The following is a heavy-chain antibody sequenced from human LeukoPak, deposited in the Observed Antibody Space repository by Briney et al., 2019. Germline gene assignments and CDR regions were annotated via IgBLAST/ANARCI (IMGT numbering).Heavy chain of an antibody. CDR3: ARDTRTPGIAVAGTP. CDR2: INPNSGGT. D-gene: IGHD6-19*01. CDR1: GYTFTGYY. J-gene: IGHJ5*02. V-gene: IGHV1-2*02. Sequence: RASVKVSCKASGYTFTGYYMHWVRRAPGQGLEWMGWINPNSGGTNYAQKFQGRVTMTRDMSISTAYMELSRLRSDDTAVYYCARDTRTPGIAVAGTPWGQGTLVTVSS.